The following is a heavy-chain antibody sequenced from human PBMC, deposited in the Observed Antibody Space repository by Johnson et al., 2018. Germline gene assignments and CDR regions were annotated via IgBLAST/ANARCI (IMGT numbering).Heavy chain of an antibody. CDR1: GFKFSSYG. CDR3: GKVRGGYYTDAFDI. CDR2: ISYDVSNQ. V-gene: IGHV3-30*18. D-gene: IGHD3-10*01. Sequence: QVQLVQSGGDVVQPGRSLRLSCAAFGFKFSSYGMHWVRQAPGKGLELVALISYDVSNQYYADSVKGRFTIYRDNSKNTQYMQMNSLRGEDTAVYYRGKVRGGYYTDAFDIGGQGTMVTVSA. J-gene: IGHJ3*02.